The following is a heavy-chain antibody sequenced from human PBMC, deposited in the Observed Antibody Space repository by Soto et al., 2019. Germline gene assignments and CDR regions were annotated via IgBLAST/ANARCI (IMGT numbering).Heavy chain of an antibody. CDR3: ARRGATIPLDY. V-gene: IGHV3-43*01. J-gene: IGHJ4*02. CDR2: ISWDGGST. CDR1: GFTFDDYT. D-gene: IGHD5-12*01. Sequence: EVQLVESGGVVVQPGGSLRLSCAASGFTFDDYTMHWVRQAPGKGLEWVSLISWDGGSTYYADSVKGRFTISRDNSKNSLYLQMNSLRTEDTALYYCARRGATIPLDYWGQGTLVTVSS.